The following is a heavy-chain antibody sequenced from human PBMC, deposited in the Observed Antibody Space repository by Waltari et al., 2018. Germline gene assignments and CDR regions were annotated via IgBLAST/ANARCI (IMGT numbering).Heavy chain of an antibody. CDR1: GGTFSSYA. Sequence: QVQLVQSGAEVKKPGSSVKVSCKASGGTFSSYAISWVRQAPGQGLEWMGGIIPIFGTANYAQKFQGRGTITADESTSTAYMELNSLRAEDTAVYYCAREGEYPPKGDYYYYGMDVWGQGTTVTVSS. CDR3: AREGEYPPKGDYYYYGMDV. V-gene: IGHV1-69*01. J-gene: IGHJ6*02. D-gene: IGHD2-21*01. CDR2: IIPIFGTA.